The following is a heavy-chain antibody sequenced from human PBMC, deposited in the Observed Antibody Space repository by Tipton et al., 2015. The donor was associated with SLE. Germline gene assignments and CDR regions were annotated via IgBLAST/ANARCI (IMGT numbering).Heavy chain of an antibody. V-gene: IGHV1-69*17. D-gene: IGHD3-10*01. Sequence: QLVQSGAEVKKPGSSVKVSCKASGGTFSSYGFHWVRQAPGQGLEWMGGIIPLFDMTKYAQKYQGRVTITADKSTSTIYMELTSLRSEDTAVYYCAREGTGSVSYFYNWFDPWGQGTLVTVSS. CDR2: IIPLFDMT. J-gene: IGHJ5*02. CDR1: GGTFSSYG. CDR3: AREGTGSVSYFYNWFDP.